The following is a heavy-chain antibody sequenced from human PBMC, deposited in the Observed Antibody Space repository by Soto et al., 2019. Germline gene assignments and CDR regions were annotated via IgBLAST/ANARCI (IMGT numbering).Heavy chain of an antibody. CDR2: IFYSGTT. CDR1: GGXXXXGXXX. V-gene: IGHV4-30-4*01. CDR3: ARDSLGWELPSGWFDP. J-gene: IGHJ5*02. D-gene: IGHD1-26*01. Sequence: QVQXQXSGPGXXXXXXXLSLTXXXXGGXXXXGXXXXXXXXXXXXXXXXWIGNIFYSGTTYYNPSLRSRITISIDTSKNQFSLKLNSVTAADTAVYYCARDSLGWELPSGWFDPWGQGTLVTVSS.